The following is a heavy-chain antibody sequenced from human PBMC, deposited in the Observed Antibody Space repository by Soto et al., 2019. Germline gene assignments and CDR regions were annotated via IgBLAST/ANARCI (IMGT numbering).Heavy chain of an antibody. CDR3: VRALIIVGTPGDDFDY. CDR1: GFTFSNYW. D-gene: IGHD1-26*01. CDR2: INEDGSVI. J-gene: IGHJ4*02. Sequence: EVQLVESGGGLVQPGGSLRLSCAPSGFTFSNYWMHWVRQAPGKGLEWVSRINEDGSVISYADSVKGRFTISRDNGKNTLYLQMNSLRVEDTAVYYCVRALIIVGTPGDDFDYWGQGTLVTVSS. V-gene: IGHV3-74*01.